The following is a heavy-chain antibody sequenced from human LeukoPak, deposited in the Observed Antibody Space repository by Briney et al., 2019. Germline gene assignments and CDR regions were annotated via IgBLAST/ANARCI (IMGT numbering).Heavy chain of an antibody. V-gene: IGHV1-2*02. J-gene: IGHJ6*03. CDR1: GYTFTGYY. D-gene: IGHD5-18*01. CDR3: ARDGEDTAMAYYYYYYMDV. CDR2: INPNSGGT. Sequence: ASVKVSCKASGYTFTGYYMHWVRQAPGQGLEWMGWINPNSGGTNYAQKFQGRVTMTRDTPISTAYMELSRLRSDDTAVYYCARDGEDTAMAYYYYYYMDVWGKRTTVTVSS.